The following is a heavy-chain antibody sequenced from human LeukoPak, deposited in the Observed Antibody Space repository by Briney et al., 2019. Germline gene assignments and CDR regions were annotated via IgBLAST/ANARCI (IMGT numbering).Heavy chain of an antibody. J-gene: IGHJ4*02. CDR2: IYSGGST. V-gene: IGHV3-53*01. CDR3: ARGRGDSNSWALFDS. Sequence: PGGSLRLSCAAPGFTVSTNYMIWVRQAPGKGLEWVSVIYSGGSTYYADSVKVRFTISRDNSKNTLYLLMNSLRDEDTAVYYCARGRGDSNSWALFDSWGQGTLVTVSS. D-gene: IGHD6-13*01. CDR1: GFTVSTNY.